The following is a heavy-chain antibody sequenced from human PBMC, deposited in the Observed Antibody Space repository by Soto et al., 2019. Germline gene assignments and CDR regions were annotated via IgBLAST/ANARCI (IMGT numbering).Heavy chain of an antibody. D-gene: IGHD2-2*01. CDR3: ARGGGDIVVVPAARTTFDY. CDR2: INHSGST. V-gene: IGHV4-34*01. CDR1: GGSFSGYY. J-gene: IGHJ4*02. Sequence: SETLSLTCAVYGGSFSGYYWSWIRQPPGKGLEWIGEINHSGSTNYNPSLKSRVTISVDTSKNQFSLKLSSVTAADTAVYYCARGGGDIVVVPAARTTFDYWGQGTLVTVSS.